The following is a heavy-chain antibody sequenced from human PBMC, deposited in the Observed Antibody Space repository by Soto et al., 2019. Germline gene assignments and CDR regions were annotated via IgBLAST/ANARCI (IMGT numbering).Heavy chain of an antibody. CDR2: IYYSGTS. CDR1: GCSISTSAYY. V-gene: IGHV4-39*01. Sequence: SETLSLTCTVSGCSISTSAYYWGWIRQPPEKGLEWIGTIYYSGTSYHNPSLKSRVTISVDTSKNQFSLTLTSVTAADTAVYYCASRVEGLYSGNDRYYFDYWGQGTLVTVSS. CDR3: ASRVEGLYSGNDRYYFDY. J-gene: IGHJ4*02. D-gene: IGHD5-12*01.